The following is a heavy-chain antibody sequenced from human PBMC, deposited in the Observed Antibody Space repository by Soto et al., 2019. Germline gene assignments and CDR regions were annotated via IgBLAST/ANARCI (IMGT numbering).Heavy chain of an antibody. CDR2: INPNSGGT. J-gene: IGHJ5*02. V-gene: IGHV1-2*02. D-gene: IGHD6-19*01. CDR3: ASLFVHIAVAGNWFDP. Sequence: QVQLVQSGAEVKKPGASVKVSCKASGYTFTGYYMHWVRQAPGQGLEWMGWINPNSGGTNYAQKFQGRVTMTRDTSISTAYMELSRLRSDDTAVYYCASLFVHIAVAGNWFDPWGQGTLVTVSS. CDR1: GYTFTGYY.